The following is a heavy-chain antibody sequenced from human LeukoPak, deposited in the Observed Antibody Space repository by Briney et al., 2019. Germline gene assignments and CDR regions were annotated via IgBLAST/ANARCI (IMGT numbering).Heavy chain of an antibody. CDR1: GYSISSGYY. CDR3: ARSFGDRSGYFPQPLSFDP. Sequence: PSETLSLTCTVSGYSISSGYYWGWIRQPPGKGLEWIGSIYHSGSTYYNPSLKSRVTISVDTSKNQFSLKLSSVTAADTAVYYCARSFGDRSGYFPQPLSFDPWGQGTLVAVSS. J-gene: IGHJ5*02. V-gene: IGHV4-38-2*02. D-gene: IGHD3-22*01. CDR2: IYHSGST.